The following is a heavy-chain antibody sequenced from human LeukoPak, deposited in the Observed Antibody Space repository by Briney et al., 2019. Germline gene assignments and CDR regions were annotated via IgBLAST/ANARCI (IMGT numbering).Heavy chain of an antibody. V-gene: IGHV4-39*01. CDR3: ARHSAKLRYFDWLHKPYYFDY. CDR1: GGSISSGSYY. J-gene: IGHJ4*02. Sequence: PSETLSLTCTVSGGSISSGSYYWSWIRQPPGKGLEWIGEINHSGSTNYNPSLKSRVTISVDTSKNQFSLKLSSVTAADTAVYYCARHSAKLRYFDWLHKPYYFDYWGQGTLVTVSS. D-gene: IGHD3-9*01. CDR2: INHSGST.